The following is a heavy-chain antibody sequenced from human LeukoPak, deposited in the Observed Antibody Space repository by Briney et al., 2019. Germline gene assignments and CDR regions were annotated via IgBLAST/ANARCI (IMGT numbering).Heavy chain of an antibody. D-gene: IGHD2-2*02. J-gene: IGHJ4*02. CDR1: GFTFSDDY. CDR2: ISSSGSTI. CDR3: ARDHCSSTSCYIGF. Sequence: GGSLRVSCAASGFTFSDDYMSCIRQAPGKGLEWVSYISSSGSTIYYADSVEGRFTISRDNAKNSLYLQMNSLRAEDTAVYYCARDHCSSTSCYIGFWGQGTLVTVSS. V-gene: IGHV3-11*01.